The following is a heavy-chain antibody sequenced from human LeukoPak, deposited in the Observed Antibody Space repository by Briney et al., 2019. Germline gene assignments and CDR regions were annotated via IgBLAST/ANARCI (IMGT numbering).Heavy chain of an antibody. Sequence: GGSLRLSCVASGVTLSNYAMSWARQAPGKGLEWVSGISSSGSGGNTYYADSVKGRFTISRDNAKNSLYLQMNSLRAEDTALYYCANPGGYSYGSGYALDIWGQGTMVTVSS. CDR3: ANPGGYSYGSGYALDI. J-gene: IGHJ3*02. D-gene: IGHD5-18*01. CDR2: ISSSGSGGNT. V-gene: IGHV3-23*01. CDR1: GVTLSNYA.